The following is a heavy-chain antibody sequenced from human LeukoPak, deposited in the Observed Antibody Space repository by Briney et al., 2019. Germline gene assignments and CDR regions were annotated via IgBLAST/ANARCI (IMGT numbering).Heavy chain of an antibody. CDR3: ARHGEGYDYFDY. V-gene: IGHV5-10-1*01. Sequence: GESLKISCKGSRYSFTSYWISWVRQMPGKGLEWMGRIDPSDSYTNYSPSFQGHVTISADKSISTAYLQWSSLKASDTAMYYCARHGEGYDYFDYWGQGTLVTVSS. CDR2: IDPSDSYT. CDR1: RYSFTSYW. J-gene: IGHJ4*02. D-gene: IGHD5-12*01.